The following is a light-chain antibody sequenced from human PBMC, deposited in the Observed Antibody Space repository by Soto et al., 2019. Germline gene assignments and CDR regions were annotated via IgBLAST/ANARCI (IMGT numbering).Light chain of an antibody. CDR3: SSYTSSITYV. V-gene: IGLV2-14*01. J-gene: IGLJ1*01. Sequence: SVLTQPASVSGSPGQSITISCTGTSSDVGGYNYVSWYQQHPGKAPKLMIYKVSNRPSGVSNRFSGSKSGNTASLTISGLQAEDEADYYCSSYTSSITYVFGTGTKVTVL. CDR1: SSDVGGYNY. CDR2: KVS.